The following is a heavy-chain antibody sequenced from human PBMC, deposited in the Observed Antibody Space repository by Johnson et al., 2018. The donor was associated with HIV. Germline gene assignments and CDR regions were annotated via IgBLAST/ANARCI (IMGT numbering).Heavy chain of an antibody. J-gene: IGHJ3*02. D-gene: IGHD2-2*01. CDR1: GFTFSNAW. Sequence: VQLVESGGGVVRPGGSLRLSCAASGFTFSNAWMSWVRQAPGKGLEWVSSISPSGDNTYYADSVKGRFTISSDNSKNTLYLQMHSLRAEDTAIYYCAKDPLVVPAATLDAFDIWGQGTMVTVSS. CDR3: AKDPLVVPAATLDAFDI. V-gene: IGHV3-23*04. CDR2: ISPSGDNT.